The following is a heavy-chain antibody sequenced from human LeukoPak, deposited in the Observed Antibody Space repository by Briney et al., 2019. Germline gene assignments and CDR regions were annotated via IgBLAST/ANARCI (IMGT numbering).Heavy chain of an antibody. Sequence: SETLSLTCTVSGDSISSYSWSWIRQSPGKGLEWIGYVFYSGSTNYNPSLKSRVTISVDTSKNQFSLKLSSVTAADTAVYYCARHETYYYGSGSYARYYYYGMDVWGQGTTVTVSS. D-gene: IGHD3-10*01. J-gene: IGHJ6*02. CDR2: VFYSGST. CDR3: ARHETYYYGSGSYARYYYYGMDV. CDR1: GDSISSYS. V-gene: IGHV4-59*08.